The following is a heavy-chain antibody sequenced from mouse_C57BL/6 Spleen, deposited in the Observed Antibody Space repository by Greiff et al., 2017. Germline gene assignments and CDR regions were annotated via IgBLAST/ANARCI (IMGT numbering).Heavy chain of an antibody. V-gene: IGHV1-72*01. CDR2: IDPNSGCT. Sequence: VQLQQPGAELVKPGASVKLSCKASGYTFTSYWMHWVQQRPGRGLEWIGRIDPNSGCTKYNEKFKSKGTLAVDKPSSTAYMHLSSLTSADSAVYYCAREGDYYGSSPLYWYFDVWGTGTTVTVSS. CDR3: AREGDYYGSSPLYWYFDV. J-gene: IGHJ1*03. D-gene: IGHD1-1*01. CDR1: GYTFTSYW.